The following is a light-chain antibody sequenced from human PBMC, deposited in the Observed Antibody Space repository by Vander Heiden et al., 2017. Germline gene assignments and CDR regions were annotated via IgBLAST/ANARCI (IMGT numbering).Light chain of an antibody. Sequence: QSALTQPPSASGSPGQSVTISCTGASSDVGSYNYVYWYHQSQGNSTKLLVYEVSKRPSGVPDRFSGSKSGNTASLTVSGLQPEDEADYYCSSYAGSNTYVFGTGTKVTVL. CDR2: EVS. CDR3: SSYAGSNTYV. V-gene: IGLV2-8*01. CDR1: SSDVGSYNY. J-gene: IGLJ1*01.